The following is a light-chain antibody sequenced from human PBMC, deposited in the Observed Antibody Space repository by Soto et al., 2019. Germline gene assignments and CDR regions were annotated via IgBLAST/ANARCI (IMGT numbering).Light chain of an antibody. J-gene: IGKJ1*01. CDR1: QYIYSN. CDR2: RAS. V-gene: IGKV3-15*01. Sequence: DIVLTQSPGTLSLSPWDRATLSCRASQYIYSNVAWYQHRPGQAPRLLIYRASTRATGIPARFSGSGSGTESTLTISSLKSEDFTVYSCLQYHNLWAFGQGTKVDIK. CDR3: LQYHNLWA.